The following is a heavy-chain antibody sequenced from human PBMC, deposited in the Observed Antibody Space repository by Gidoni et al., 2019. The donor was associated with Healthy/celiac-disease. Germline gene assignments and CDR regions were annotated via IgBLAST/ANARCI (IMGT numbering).Heavy chain of an antibody. Sequence: QVQLVESGGGLVKPGGSLRLSCAASGFPFRDYYMSWIRQAPGKGREWVSYISRSGSTIYDADSVKGRFTISRDNAKNSLYLQMNSLRAEDTAVYYCARERSNYYDSSGYPGNFQHWGQGTLVTVSS. J-gene: IGHJ1*01. CDR1: GFPFRDYY. D-gene: IGHD3-22*01. CDR2: ISRSGSTI. V-gene: IGHV3-11*01. CDR3: ARERSNYYDSSGYPGNFQH.